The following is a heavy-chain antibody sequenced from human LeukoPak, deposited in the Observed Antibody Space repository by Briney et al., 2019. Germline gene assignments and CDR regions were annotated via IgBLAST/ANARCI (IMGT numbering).Heavy chain of an antibody. Sequence: SETLSLTCSVSGVSISSGSNYWGWIRQPPGKTLEWIGSIYSSGSTYYTPSLKSRVIILFDTAKNHFSLNLSSVTAADTAVYYCARDQGIYSSDSDFYYFDYWGQGTLVTVSS. J-gene: IGHJ4*02. CDR3: ARDQGIYSSDSDFYYFDY. CDR1: GVSISSGSNY. D-gene: IGHD3-22*01. CDR2: IYSSGST. V-gene: IGHV4-39*07.